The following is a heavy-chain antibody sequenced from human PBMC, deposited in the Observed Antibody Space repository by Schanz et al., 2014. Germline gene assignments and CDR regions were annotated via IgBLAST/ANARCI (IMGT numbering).Heavy chain of an antibody. J-gene: IGHJ4*02. CDR1: GFTFSNHG. Sequence: VQLVESGGGVVQPGRSLRLSCAASGFTFSNHGMHWVRQSPGKGLEWVANINQDGSDKYYVDSVKGRFTISRDNSKNTLYLQMNSLRGEDTAVYYCASPALVQGLMPEYYFDYWGQGTLVTVSS. CDR2: INQDGSDK. D-gene: IGHD3-10*01. CDR3: ASPALVQGLMPEYYFDY. V-gene: IGHV3-30*03.